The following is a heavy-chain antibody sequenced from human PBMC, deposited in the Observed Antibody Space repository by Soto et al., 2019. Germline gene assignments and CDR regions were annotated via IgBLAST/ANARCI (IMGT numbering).Heavy chain of an antibody. CDR2: LLHGGTT. CDR1: GASISSPKW. D-gene: IGHD6-19*01. Sequence: QVQLQESGPGLVKPSGTLSLTCAVSGASISSPKWWTWLRQPPGKGLEWIGDLLHGGTTNYNPSLKSRVTLSVDTSHNQFSLNLTSLTAADTAIYYCAYSTGWYRHDVWGQGTSVTVSS. J-gene: IGHJ3*01. V-gene: IGHV4-4*02. CDR3: AYSTGWYRHDV.